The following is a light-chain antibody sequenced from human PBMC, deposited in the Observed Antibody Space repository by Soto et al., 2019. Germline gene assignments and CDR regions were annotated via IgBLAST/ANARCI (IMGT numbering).Light chain of an antibody. CDR1: QSISSN. CDR2: GAF. V-gene: IGKV3-15*01. Sequence: EIVMTQSPATLSVSPGERATLSSRASQSISSNLAWYQQKPGQAPRLLIYGAFTRATGIPARFSGSGSGTEFTLTISSLQSEDFAVYYCQQYNNWPPPYTFGQGTKLEIK. CDR3: QQYNNWPPPYT. J-gene: IGKJ2*01.